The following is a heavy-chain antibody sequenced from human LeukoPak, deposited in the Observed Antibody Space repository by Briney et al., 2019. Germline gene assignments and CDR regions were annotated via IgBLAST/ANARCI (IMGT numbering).Heavy chain of an antibody. J-gene: IGHJ4*02. V-gene: IGHV4-59*08. D-gene: IGHD3-9*01. CDR3: ATTYYNILTGYHGGYDY. CDR2: IYYSGGT. CDR1: GASISSYY. Sequence: SETLSLTCTVSGASISSYYWSWIRQPAGKGLEWIGYIYYSGGTNHSPSLKGRVTISIDTSRNRVSLKLSSVTAADTAVYYCATTYYNILTGYHGGYDYWGQGALVTVSS.